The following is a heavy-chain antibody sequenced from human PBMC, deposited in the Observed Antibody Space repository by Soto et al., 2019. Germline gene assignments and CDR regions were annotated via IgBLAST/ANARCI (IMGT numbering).Heavy chain of an antibody. Sequence: ASVKVSCKASGYTFTSYYMHWVRQAPGQGLEWMGIINPSGFDTYYADSVKGRFTISRDNAKNTLYLQMNSLRVDDTAIFYCAKCTWRSSGWCNGMDPWGQGTLVTVSS. V-gene: IGHV1-46*04. CDR1: GYTFTSYY. D-gene: IGHD6-19*01. CDR3: AKCTWRSSGWCNGMDP. CDR2: INPSGFDT. J-gene: IGHJ5*02.